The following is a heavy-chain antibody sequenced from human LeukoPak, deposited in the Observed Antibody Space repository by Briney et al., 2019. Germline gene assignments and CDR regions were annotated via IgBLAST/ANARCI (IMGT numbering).Heavy chain of an antibody. CDR2: INAGNGNT. CDR3: ARERVPPYYYYGMDV. Sequence: GGSLRLSCVASGFTFTSYAMHWVRQAPGQRLEWMGWINAGNGNTKYSQKFQGRVTITRDTSASTAYMELSSLRFEGTAVYYCARERVPPYYYYGMDVWGQGTTVTVSS. V-gene: IGHV1-3*01. J-gene: IGHJ6*02. D-gene: IGHD4/OR15-4a*01. CDR1: GFTFTSYA.